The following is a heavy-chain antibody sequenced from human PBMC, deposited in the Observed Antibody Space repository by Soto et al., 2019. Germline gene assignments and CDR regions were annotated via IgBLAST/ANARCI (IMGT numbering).Heavy chain of an antibody. D-gene: IGHD6-6*01. J-gene: IGHJ4*02. CDR1: GFPFSSYG. CDR2: IWYDGSNK. V-gene: IGHV3-33*01. CDR3: ARDRQLAGYYFDY. Sequence: QVQLVESGGGVVQPGRSLRLSCAASGFPFSSYGMHWVRQAPGKGLEWVAVIWYDGSNKYYADSVKGRFTISRDNSKNTLYLQMNSLRAEDTAVYYCARDRQLAGYYFDYWGQGTLVTVSS.